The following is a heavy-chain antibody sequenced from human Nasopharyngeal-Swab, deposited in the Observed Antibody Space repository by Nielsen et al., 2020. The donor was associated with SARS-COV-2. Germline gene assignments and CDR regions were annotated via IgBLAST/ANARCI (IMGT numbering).Heavy chain of an antibody. CDR1: GFTFSSYA. CDR2: ISYVGSIK. Sequence: GESLKISCEASGFTFSSYAMHWVRQAPGKGLEWVAVISYVGSIKKSADSVEGRFTISRDNSKNTLYLQMNSLRTDDTAVYYCARGGSSGESSFDYWGQGTLVTVSA. J-gene: IGHJ4*02. D-gene: IGHD5-12*01. V-gene: IGHV3-30-3*01. CDR3: ARGGSSGESSFDY.